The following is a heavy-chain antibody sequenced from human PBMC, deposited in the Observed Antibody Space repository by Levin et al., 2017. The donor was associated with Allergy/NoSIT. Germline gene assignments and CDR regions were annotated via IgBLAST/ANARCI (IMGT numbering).Heavy chain of an antibody. CDR3: AGYSSGWYNCY. Sequence: LSLTCAASGFTFRTYWMTWVRQAPGKGLEWVANIKQDGSAKYYVDSVKGRFTISRDNAKNTLYLQMNSLRAEDTAVYYCAGYSSGWYNCYWGQGTLVTVSS. J-gene: IGHJ4*02. D-gene: IGHD6-19*01. CDR2: IKQDGSAK. CDR1: GFTFRTYW. V-gene: IGHV3-7*04.